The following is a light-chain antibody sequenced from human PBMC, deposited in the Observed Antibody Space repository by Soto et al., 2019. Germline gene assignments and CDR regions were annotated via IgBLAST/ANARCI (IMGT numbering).Light chain of an antibody. CDR2: EVY. Sequence: QSVLTQPPSASGSPGQSVTISCTGTSSDVGGYNYVSWYQQHPDKAPKLIIYEVYKRPSGVPDRFSGSKSGNTASLTVSGLQAEDEAEYYCSSYSASDSFVVFGGGTKLTVL. CDR1: SSDVGGYNY. J-gene: IGLJ2*01. CDR3: SSYSASDSFVV. V-gene: IGLV2-8*01.